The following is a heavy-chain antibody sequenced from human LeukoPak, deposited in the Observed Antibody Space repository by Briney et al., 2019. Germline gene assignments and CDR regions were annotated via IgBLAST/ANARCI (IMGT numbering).Heavy chain of an antibody. CDR1: GGSISGYY. J-gene: IGHJ4*02. D-gene: IGHD6-13*01. V-gene: IGHV4-59*01. Sequence: PSETLSLTCTVSGGSISGYYYNWIRQPPGKGLEWIGYIYYSGSTNYNPSLKSRVTISLDTSKNQFSLKLSSVTTADTAVYYCARDSVAAAGTVPFDYWGQGTLVTVSS. CDR3: ARDSVAAAGTVPFDY. CDR2: IYYSGST.